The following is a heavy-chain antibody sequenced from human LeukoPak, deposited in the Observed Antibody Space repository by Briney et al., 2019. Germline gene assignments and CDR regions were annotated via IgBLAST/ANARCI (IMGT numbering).Heavy chain of an antibody. D-gene: IGHD6-19*01. CDR3: AKDIRHSSGWGGFDY. CDR2: ISWDGGST. CDR1: GFTFDDYT. V-gene: IGHV3-43*01. J-gene: IGHJ4*02. Sequence: GGSLRLSCAASGFTFDDYTMHWVRQAPGKGLEWVSLISWDGGSTYYADSVKGRFTISRDNSKNSLYLQMNSLRTEDTALYYCAKDIRHSSGWGGFDYWGQGTLVTVSS.